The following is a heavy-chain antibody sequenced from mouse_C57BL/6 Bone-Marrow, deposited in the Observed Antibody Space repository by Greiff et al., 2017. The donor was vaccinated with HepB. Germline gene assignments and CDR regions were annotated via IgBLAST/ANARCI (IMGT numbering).Heavy chain of an antibody. V-gene: IGHV5-4*03. CDR2: ISDGGSYT. Sequence: DVMLVESGGGLVKPGGSLKLSCAASGFTFSSYAMSWVRQTPEKRLEWVATISDGGSYTYYPDNVKGRFTISRDNAKNNLYLQMSHLKSEDTAMYYCARVPYDGYLFAYWGQGTLVTVSA. CDR3: ARVPYDGYLFAY. CDR1: GFTFSSYA. J-gene: IGHJ3*01. D-gene: IGHD2-3*01.